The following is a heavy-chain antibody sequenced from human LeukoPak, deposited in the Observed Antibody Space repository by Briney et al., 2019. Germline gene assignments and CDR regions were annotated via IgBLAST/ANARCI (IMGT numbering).Heavy chain of an antibody. D-gene: IGHD5-24*01. V-gene: IGHV4-38-2*02. J-gene: IGHJ3*02. Sequence: SETVSLTCTVSGYSISSSYSWAWIRQPPGKGLEWIGTIYHSGTTYYNPSLKSRVTISIYTSKNQFSLTLNSVTAADTAVYYCASLKPDGSRSSVGAFGIWGQGTMVTVSS. CDR3: ASLKPDGSRSSVGAFGI. CDR1: GYSISSSYS. CDR2: IYHSGTT.